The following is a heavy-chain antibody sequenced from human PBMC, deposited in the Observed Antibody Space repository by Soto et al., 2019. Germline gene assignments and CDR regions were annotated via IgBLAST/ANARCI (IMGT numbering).Heavy chain of an antibody. CDR2: ITSSGSEV. V-gene: IGHV3-23*01. CDR3: AKEGYDSGWYWDS. J-gene: IGHJ4*02. D-gene: IGHD6-19*01. Sequence: VQLLESGGGLVQPGGSLRLSCAASGFTFSGSAMTWVRQAPGKWLEYVSSITSSGSEVFHAASVKGRFTMSRDNSENMLYLQMNSLRAEDTAVYYCAKEGYDSGWYWDSWDQGALVTVSS. CDR1: GFTFSGSA.